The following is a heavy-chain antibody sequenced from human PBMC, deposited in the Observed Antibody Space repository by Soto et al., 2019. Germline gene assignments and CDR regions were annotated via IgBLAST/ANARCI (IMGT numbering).Heavy chain of an antibody. J-gene: IGHJ3*02. Sequence: ASVKVSCKASGYTFTTYYMHWVRQAPGQGLEWMGIINPIGGSTTYAQNFQGRVTMTRDKSTNTVYMELSSLISEDTAVYYCARGGHSSDWHGVAFDIWGQGTMVTVSS. V-gene: IGHV1-46*01. CDR3: ARGGHSSDWHGVAFDI. CDR2: INPIGGST. D-gene: IGHD6-25*01. CDR1: GYTFTTYY.